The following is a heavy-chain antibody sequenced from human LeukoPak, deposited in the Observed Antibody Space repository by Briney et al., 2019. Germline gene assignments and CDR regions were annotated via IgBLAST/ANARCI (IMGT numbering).Heavy chain of an antibody. V-gene: IGHV4-61*02. CDR3: ASASHSIYYYYMDV. Sequence: PSETLSLTCTVSGGSISSGSYYWSWIRQPAGKGLEWIGRIYTSGSTNYNPSLKSRVTISVDTSKNQFSLKLSSVTAADTAVYYCASASHSIYYYYMDVWGKGTTVTVSS. CDR2: IYTSGST. J-gene: IGHJ6*03. D-gene: IGHD3-3*02. CDR1: GGSISSGSYY.